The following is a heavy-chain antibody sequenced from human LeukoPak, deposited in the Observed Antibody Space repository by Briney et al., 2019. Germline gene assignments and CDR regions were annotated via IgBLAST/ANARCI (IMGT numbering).Heavy chain of an antibody. Sequence: SETLSLTCAVSGGSISSGGYSWGWIRQPPGKGLEWIGYIYHSGSTYYNPSLKSRVTISVDRSKNQFSLKLSSVTAADTAVYYCARVTTTYYYDSSGPNYFDYWGQGTLVTVSS. CDR1: GGSISSGGYS. CDR2: IYHSGST. V-gene: IGHV4-30-2*01. J-gene: IGHJ4*02. D-gene: IGHD3-22*01. CDR3: ARVTTTYYYDSSGPNYFDY.